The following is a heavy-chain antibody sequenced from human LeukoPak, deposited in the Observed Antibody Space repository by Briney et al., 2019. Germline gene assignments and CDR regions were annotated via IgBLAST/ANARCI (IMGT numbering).Heavy chain of an antibody. Sequence: SETLSLTCTVSGDSISSSSYYWRWIRQPPGKGLEWIERMYSSGSTYYNPSLQSRVTISVDTSKNQFSLKLSSVTAADTAVYYCARPGLRYSGYHNWFDPWGQGTLVTVSS. D-gene: IGHD5-12*01. J-gene: IGHJ5*02. CDR2: MYSSGST. CDR1: GDSISSSSYY. V-gene: IGHV4-39*07. CDR3: ARPGLRYSGYHNWFDP.